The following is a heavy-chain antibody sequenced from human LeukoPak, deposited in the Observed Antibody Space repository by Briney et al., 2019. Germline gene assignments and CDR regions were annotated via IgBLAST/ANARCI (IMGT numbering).Heavy chain of an antibody. V-gene: IGHV4-61*01. CDR3: ASTVVVAATRSFDP. J-gene: IGHJ5*02. CDR2: IYYSGST. CDR1: GGSFSSGSYY. D-gene: IGHD2-15*01. Sequence: SETLSLTCTVSGGSFSSGSYYWSWIRQPPGKGLEWIGYIYYSGSTNYNPSLKSRVTISVDTSKNQFSLKLSSVTAADTAVYYCASTVVVAATRSFDPWGQGTLVTVSS.